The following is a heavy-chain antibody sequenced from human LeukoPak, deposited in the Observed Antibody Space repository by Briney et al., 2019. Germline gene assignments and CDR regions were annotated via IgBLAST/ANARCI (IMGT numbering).Heavy chain of an antibody. Sequence: SETLSLTCTVSGGSISSYYWSWIRQPPGKGLEWIGSIYYSGSTYYNPSLKSRVTISVDMSKNQFSLKLSSVTAADTAVYYCARDWMGIAVAGSDSYFDYWGQGTLVTVSS. J-gene: IGHJ4*02. CDR2: IYYSGST. V-gene: IGHV4-59*12. CDR1: GGSISSYY. CDR3: ARDWMGIAVAGSDSYFDY. D-gene: IGHD6-19*01.